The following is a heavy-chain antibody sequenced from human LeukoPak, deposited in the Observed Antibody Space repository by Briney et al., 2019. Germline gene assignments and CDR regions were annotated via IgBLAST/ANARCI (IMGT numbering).Heavy chain of an antibody. CDR2: ICYSGST. Sequence: SETLSLTCTVSGGSISSSSYCWGWIRQPPGKGLEWIGSICYSGSTFYNPSLKSRVTISVDMSKNQFSLKLNSVTAADTAVYYCARARGDYYDSSGYYSAFGYWGQGTLVTVSS. V-gene: IGHV4-39*07. CDR3: ARARGDYYDSSGYYSAFGY. D-gene: IGHD3-22*01. J-gene: IGHJ4*02. CDR1: GGSISSSSYC.